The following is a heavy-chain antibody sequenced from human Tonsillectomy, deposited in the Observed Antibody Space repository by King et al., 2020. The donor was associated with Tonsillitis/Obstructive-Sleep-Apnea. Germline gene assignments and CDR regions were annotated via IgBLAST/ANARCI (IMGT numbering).Heavy chain of an antibody. D-gene: IGHD4-17*01. CDR2: IIPILDIT. Sequence: QLVQSGAEVKKSGSSVRVSCKASGGTFSSYXISWVRQAPGQGLEWMGGIIPILDITNYAQSFQGRVTITADKSTSTAYMELSSLRSEDTAVYYCARGSXXYGXYXGGMXVWGQXTTVTV. V-gene: IGHV1-69*10. CDR3: ARGSXXYGXYXGGMXV. J-gene: IGHJ6*01. CDR1: GGTFSSYX.